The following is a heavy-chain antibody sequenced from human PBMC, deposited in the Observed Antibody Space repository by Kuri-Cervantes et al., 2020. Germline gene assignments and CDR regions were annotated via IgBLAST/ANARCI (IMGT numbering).Heavy chain of an antibody. CDR3: ARDGAGYGSTHYYYMDV. D-gene: IGHD3-10*01. CDR1: GFTFSTNS. Sequence: GESLKISCVASGFTFSTNSMDWVRQAPGKGLERVSYISGSSTAISYADSVKGRFTISRDNANNSLYLQMNSLRAEDTAVYYCARDGAGYGSTHYYYMDVWGKGTTVTVSS. CDR2: ISGSSTAI. V-gene: IGHV3-48*01. J-gene: IGHJ6*03.